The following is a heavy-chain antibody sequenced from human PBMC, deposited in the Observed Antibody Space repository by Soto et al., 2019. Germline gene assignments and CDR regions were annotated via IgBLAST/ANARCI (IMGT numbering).Heavy chain of an antibody. CDR3: AKGVGRSGYSAIDY. J-gene: IGHJ4*02. CDR2: FSGSGGST. Sequence: GGSLRLACAASEFTFSSYAMSFVRQAPGKGLEWVSAFSGSGGSTYYADSVKGRFTISRDNSKNTLYLQMNSLGPEDTAVYYCAKGVGRSGYSAIDYWGQGT. V-gene: IGHV3-23*01. CDR1: EFTFSSYA. D-gene: IGHD3-22*01.